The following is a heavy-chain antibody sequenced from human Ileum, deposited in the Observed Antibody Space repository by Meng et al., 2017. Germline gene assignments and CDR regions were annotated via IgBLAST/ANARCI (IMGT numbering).Heavy chain of an antibody. D-gene: IGHD3-10*01. CDR2: IFPGDSQT. Sequence: GESLKISCQGSGYHFTNNWIGWVRQMPGKGLQWMGSIFPGDSQTIYSPSFQGQVTLSVDKSTSTAYLQLSSLKSSDSAIYYCARLFGASNTFGDLGGCFDPWGQGTLVTVSS. J-gene: IGHJ5*02. V-gene: IGHV5-51*01. CDR3: ARLFGASNTFGDLGGCFDP. CDR1: GYHFTNNW.